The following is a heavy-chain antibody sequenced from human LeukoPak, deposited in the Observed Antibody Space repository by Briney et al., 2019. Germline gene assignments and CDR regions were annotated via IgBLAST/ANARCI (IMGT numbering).Heavy chain of an antibody. Sequence: ASVKVSCKASGYTFTSYYMHWVRQAPGQGLEWMGIINPSGGSTSYAQKFQGRVTMTRDTSTSTVYMELSSLRSEDTAVYYCARGPHYYGSGPRGDFDYWGQGTLVTVSS. D-gene: IGHD3-10*01. CDR3: ARGPHYYGSGPRGDFDY. V-gene: IGHV1-46*01. CDR2: INPSGGST. J-gene: IGHJ4*02. CDR1: GYTFTSYY.